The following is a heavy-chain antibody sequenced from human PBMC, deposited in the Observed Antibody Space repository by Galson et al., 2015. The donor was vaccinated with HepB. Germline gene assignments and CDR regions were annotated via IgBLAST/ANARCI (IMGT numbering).Heavy chain of an antibody. Sequence: SLRLSCAASGFTFSSYSMNWVRQAPGQGLEWVSSISSSGSYIYYADSVKGRFTISRDNAKNSLYLQMNSLRAEDTAVYYCARVGGGIWFDLGDPAFDIWGQGTMVTVSS. J-gene: IGHJ3*02. CDR3: ARVGGGIWFDLGDPAFDI. V-gene: IGHV3-21*01. CDR1: GFTFSSYS. D-gene: IGHD3-10*01. CDR2: ISSSGSYI.